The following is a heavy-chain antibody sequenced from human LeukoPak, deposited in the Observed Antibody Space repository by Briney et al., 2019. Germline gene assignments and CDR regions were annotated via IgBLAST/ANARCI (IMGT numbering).Heavy chain of an antibody. D-gene: IGHD4-4*01. CDR3: ASATVTAPFDY. Sequence: PGGSLRLSCAASGFTFSSYAMHWVRQASGKGLEWVAVISYDGSNKYYADSVKGRFTISRDNSKNTLYLQMNSLRAEDTAVYYCASATVTAPFDYRGQGTLVTVSS. V-gene: IGHV3-30-3*01. CDR2: ISYDGSNK. CDR1: GFTFSSYA. J-gene: IGHJ4*02.